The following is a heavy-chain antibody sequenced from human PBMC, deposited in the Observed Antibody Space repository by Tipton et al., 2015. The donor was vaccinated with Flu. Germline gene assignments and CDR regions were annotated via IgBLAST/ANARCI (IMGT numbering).Heavy chain of an antibody. CDR1: GGPFSGYY. D-gene: IGHD3-10*01. CDR3: ATKFAHWGVWEPLDY. J-gene: IGHJ4*02. Sequence: TLSLTCSVYGGPFSGYYWSWIRQPPGKGLEWIGEISHRGTTNHNPSLKSRVIISADTSKNQFSLILTSLTAADTAVYYCATKFAHWGVWEPLDYWGQGTLVTVSS. V-gene: IGHV4-34*01. CDR2: ISHRGTT.